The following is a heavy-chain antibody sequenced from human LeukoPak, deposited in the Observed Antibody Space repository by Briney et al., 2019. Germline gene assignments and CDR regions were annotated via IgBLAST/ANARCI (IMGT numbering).Heavy chain of an antibody. CDR2: ISSNGGST. D-gene: IGHD5-18*01. CDR3: ARDRVQLWPFDNMDV. J-gene: IGHJ6*03. Sequence: GGSLRLSCAASGFTFSSYAMHWVRQAPGKGLEYVSAISSNGGSTYYANSVKGRFTISRDNSKNTLYLQMGSLRAEDMAVYYCARDRVQLWPFDNMDVWGKGTTVTVSS. CDR1: GFTFSSYA. V-gene: IGHV3-64*01.